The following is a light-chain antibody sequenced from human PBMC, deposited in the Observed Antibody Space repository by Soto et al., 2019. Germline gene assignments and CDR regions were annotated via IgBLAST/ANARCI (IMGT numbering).Light chain of an antibody. J-gene: IGKJ1*01. CDR1: QSISAW. CDR3: QQYNSFPPT. CDR2: KAS. Sequence: DIQMTQSPSTLSTSVGDRVSINCRASQSISAWLAWYQQKPGKAPRLLIYKASTLEIGVPSRFSGSGSGTEFTLTISSLQPEDFATYYCQQYNSFPPTFGQGTKVDI. V-gene: IGKV1-5*03.